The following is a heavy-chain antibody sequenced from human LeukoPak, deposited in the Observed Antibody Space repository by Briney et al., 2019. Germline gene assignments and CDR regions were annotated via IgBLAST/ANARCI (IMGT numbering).Heavy chain of an antibody. CDR1: GFTFSSYG. D-gene: IGHD3-10*01. V-gene: IGHV3-30*02. CDR2: IRYDGSNK. Sequence: GGSLRLSCAVSGFTFSSYGMHWVRQAPGKGLEWVAFIRYDGSNKYYADSVKGRFTISRDNSKNTLYLQMNSLRAEDTAVYYCANVRGVIGSNYYYMDVWGKGTTVTISS. J-gene: IGHJ6*03. CDR3: ANVRGVIGSNYYYMDV.